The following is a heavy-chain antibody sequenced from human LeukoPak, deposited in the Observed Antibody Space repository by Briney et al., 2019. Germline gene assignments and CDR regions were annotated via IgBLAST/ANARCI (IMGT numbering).Heavy chain of an antibody. Sequence: ASVKVSCKASGGTFSSYAISWVRQAPGQGLEWMGGIIPIFGTANYAQKFQGRVTITADKSTSTAYMELSRLRAEDTAVYYCARDRGSLLGRWLQFSHDAFDIWGQGTMVTVSS. CDR2: IIPIFGTA. CDR1: GGTFSSYA. CDR3: ARDRGSLLGRWLQFSHDAFDI. J-gene: IGHJ3*02. V-gene: IGHV1-69*06. D-gene: IGHD5-24*01.